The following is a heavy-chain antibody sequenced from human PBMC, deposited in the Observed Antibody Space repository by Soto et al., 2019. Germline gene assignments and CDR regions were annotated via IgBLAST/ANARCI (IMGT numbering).Heavy chain of an antibody. CDR1: GFTFSSYG. J-gene: IGHJ6*02. V-gene: IGHV3-30*18. Sequence: GGSLRLSCAASGFTFSSYGMHWVRQAPGKGLEWVAVISYDGSNKYYADSVKGRFTISRDNSKNTLYLQMNSLRAEDTAVYYCAKGTLAIAYYYGMDVWGQGTTVTVSS. D-gene: IGHD2-21*01. CDR3: AKGTLAIAYYYGMDV. CDR2: ISYDGSNK.